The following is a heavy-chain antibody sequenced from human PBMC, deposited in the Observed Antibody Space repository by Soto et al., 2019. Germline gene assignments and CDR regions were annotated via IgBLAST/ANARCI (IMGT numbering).Heavy chain of an antibody. CDR3: ARIRTVVTPSSWYFDL. Sequence: QVTLKESGPVLVKPTETLTLTCTVSGFSLSNARMGVSWIRQPPGKALEWLAHIFSNDEKSYSTSLKSRLNISKDTSKSQVVLTMTNMDHVGTATYYCARIRTVVTPSSWYFDLWGRGTLVTVPS. CDR1: GFSLSNARMG. V-gene: IGHV2-26*01. D-gene: IGHD2-21*02. CDR2: IFSNDEK. J-gene: IGHJ2*01.